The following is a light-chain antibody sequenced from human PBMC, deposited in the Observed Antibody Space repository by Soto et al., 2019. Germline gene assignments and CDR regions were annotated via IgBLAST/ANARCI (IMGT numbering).Light chain of an antibody. CDR1: QSVSSSY. J-gene: IGKJ1*01. CDR2: GGS. V-gene: IGKV3-20*01. CDR3: QQYSSSRT. Sequence: EIVMTQSPDTLSVSPGERATLSCRASQSVSSSYLAWYQQKPGQAPRLLIYGGSSRATGIPVRFSGSGSETDFTLTITRLEPEDFAVYYCQQYSSSRTFGQGTKVDIK.